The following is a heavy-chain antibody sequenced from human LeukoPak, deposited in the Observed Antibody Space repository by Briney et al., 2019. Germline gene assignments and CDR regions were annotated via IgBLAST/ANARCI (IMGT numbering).Heavy chain of an antibody. J-gene: IGHJ4*02. D-gene: IGHD2-15*01. Sequence: PGGSLRLSCAASGFTFSTYAMNWVRQAPGKGLEWVSSVSGSGESTDYADSVKGRFIISIGNFENTLYLHMNSLRADDTAIYYCARAGKAAAFDCWGQGTLVTVSS. V-gene: IGHV3-23*01. CDR1: GFTFSTYA. CDR2: VSGSGEST. CDR3: ARAGKAAAFDC.